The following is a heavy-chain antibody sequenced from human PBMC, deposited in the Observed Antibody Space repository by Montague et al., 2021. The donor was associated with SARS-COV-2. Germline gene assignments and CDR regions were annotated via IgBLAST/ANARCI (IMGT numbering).Heavy chain of an antibody. CDR3: ATQEDPSGWIPGPFDF. CDR2: IYYRGST. Sequence: SETLSLTCTVSGGSISSSSYYWAWIRQPPGKGLEWIRSIYYRGSTYYNPSLKSRVIISVDTSKNQLSLKLSSVTAADTAVYYCATQEDPSGWIPGPFDFWGQGTLLTVSS. V-gene: IGHV4-39*01. D-gene: IGHD6-19*01. J-gene: IGHJ4*02. CDR1: GGSISSSSYY.